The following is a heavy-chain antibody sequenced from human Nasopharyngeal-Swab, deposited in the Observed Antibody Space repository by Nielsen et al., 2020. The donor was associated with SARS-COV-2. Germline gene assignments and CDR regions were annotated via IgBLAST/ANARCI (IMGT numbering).Heavy chain of an antibody. V-gene: IGHV3-30*03. J-gene: IGHJ6*02. Sequence: GESLKISCAASGFTFSSYGMHWVRQAPGKGLEWVAVISYDGSNKYYADSVKGRFTISRDNSKNTLYLQMNSLRAEDTAVYYCARESYDYYYYYGMDAWGQGTTVTVSS. CDR1: GFTFSSYG. CDR3: ARESYDYYYYYGMDA. CDR2: ISYDGSNK.